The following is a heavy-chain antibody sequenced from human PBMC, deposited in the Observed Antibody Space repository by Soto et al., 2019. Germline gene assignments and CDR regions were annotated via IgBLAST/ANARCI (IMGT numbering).Heavy chain of an antibody. CDR3: ARGADSSRNYFDP. D-gene: IGHD6-13*01. Sequence: PGGSLRLSCAASGFTFSNYGMHWVRQAPGKGLEWVAVIWYDEINKNYAESVKGRFTISRDNSKNTLYLQMSSLRAEDTAVYYCARGADSSRNYFDPWGQGTLVTVSS. V-gene: IGHV3-33*01. J-gene: IGHJ5*02. CDR1: GFTFSNYG. CDR2: IWYDEINK.